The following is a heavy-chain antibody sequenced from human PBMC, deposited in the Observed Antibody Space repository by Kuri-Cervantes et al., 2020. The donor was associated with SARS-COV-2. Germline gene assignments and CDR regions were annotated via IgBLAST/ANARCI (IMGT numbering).Heavy chain of an antibody. V-gene: IGHV4-39*01. Sequence: SETLSLTCTVSGGSISSSSYYWGWIRQPPGKGLEWIGSIYHSGSTYYNPSLKSRVTISVDTSKNQFSLKLSSVTAADTAVYYCARRGGSYYFWFDPWGQGTLVTVSS. CDR2: IYHSGST. CDR1: GGSISSSSYY. D-gene: IGHD1-26*01. CDR3: ARRGGSYYFWFDP. J-gene: IGHJ5*02.